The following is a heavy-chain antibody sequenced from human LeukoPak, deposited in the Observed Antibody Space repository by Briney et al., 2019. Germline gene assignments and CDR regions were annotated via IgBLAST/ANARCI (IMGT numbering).Heavy chain of an antibody. CDR2: ITGCGEST. V-gene: IGHV3-23*01. J-gene: IGHJ5*02. D-gene: IGHD2-2*01. CDR1: GFTFKASA. CDR3: ARGYCPSSDCYEGRNLFDP. Sequence: GGSLRLSCAASGFTFKASAMSWVRQAPGKGLEWVAVITGCGESTYYADSVKGRFTISRDTSKNTLFLQMNSLRAEDTAVYYCARGYCPSSDCYEGRNLFDPWGQGTLVTVSS.